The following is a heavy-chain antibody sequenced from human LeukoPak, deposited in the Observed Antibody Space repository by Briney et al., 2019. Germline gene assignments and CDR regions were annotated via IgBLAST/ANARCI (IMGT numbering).Heavy chain of an antibody. CDR1: GYTFTSYD. D-gene: IGHD6-6*01. V-gene: IGHV1-8*01. CDR2: MNPNSGNT. J-gene: IGHJ5*02. Sequence: ASVKVSCKASGYTFTSYDINWVRQPTAQGLEWMGWMNPNSGNTGYAQKFQGRVTMTRNTSISTAYMELSSLRSEDTAVYYCAGSPRAAARHWGSRNWFDPWGQGTLVTVSS. CDR3: AGSPRAAARHWGSRNWFDP.